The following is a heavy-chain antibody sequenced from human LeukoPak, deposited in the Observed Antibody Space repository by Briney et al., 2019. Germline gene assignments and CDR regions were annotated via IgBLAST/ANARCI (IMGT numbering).Heavy chain of an antibody. CDR2: IISHGGST. CDR3: ARVMQGATESNYYYYAMDV. CDR1: GFTFSSYT. Sequence: PGGSLRLSCAASGFTFSSYTMRWVRQAPGKGLEYVSAIISHGGSTYYANSVQGRFTISRDNSKNTLYLQMGSLRAEDMAVYYCARVMQGATESNYYYYAMDVWGQGTTVTVSS. D-gene: IGHD1-26*01. V-gene: IGHV3-64*01. J-gene: IGHJ6*02.